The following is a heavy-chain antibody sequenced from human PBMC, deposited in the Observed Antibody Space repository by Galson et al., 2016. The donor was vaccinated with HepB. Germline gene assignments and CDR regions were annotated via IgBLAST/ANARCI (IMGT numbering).Heavy chain of an antibody. V-gene: IGHV3-15*05. J-gene: IGHJ6*02. Sequence: SLRLSCATSGLTFINVWMNWVRQAPGKGLEWVGRIKSQREGGTTIYSSPVKGRFNVSRDDSKSILYLHMSNLKIEDTAIYYCTTGGYYNGMGVWGQGTTVTVSS. CDR3: TTGGYYNGMGV. D-gene: IGHD3-10*01. CDR1: GLTFINVW. CDR2: IKSQREGGTT.